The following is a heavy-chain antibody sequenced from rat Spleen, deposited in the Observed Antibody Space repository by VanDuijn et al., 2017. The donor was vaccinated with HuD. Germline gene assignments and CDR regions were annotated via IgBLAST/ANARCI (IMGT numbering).Heavy chain of an antibody. J-gene: IGHJ1*01. CDR2: ISYDGSIT. D-gene: IGHD1-12*03. CDR3: ARHAYYDGYYHWYFDF. V-gene: IGHV5-7*01. Sequence: EVQLVESDGGLVQPGRSLKLSCVASGFTFSDYNMAWVRQAPKKGLEWVATISYDGSITYYRDSVKGRFTISRDKAKSTLYLQMDSLRSEDTATYYCARHAYYDGYYHWYFDFWGPGTMVTVSS. CDR1: GFTFSDYN.